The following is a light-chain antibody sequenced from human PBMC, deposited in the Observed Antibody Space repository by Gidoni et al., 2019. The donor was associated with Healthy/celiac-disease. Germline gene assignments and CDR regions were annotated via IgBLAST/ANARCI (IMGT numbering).Light chain of an antibody. CDR2: GAS. V-gene: IGKV3-15*01. CDR3: QQYNNWPVS. Sequence: EIVMTQSPATLSVYPGERATLSCRASQSVSSNLAWYQQKPGQAPRLLIYGASPRATGIPARFSGSGYGTEFTLTISSLQSEDFAVYYCQQYNNWPVSFGQGTKLEIK. J-gene: IGKJ2*03. CDR1: QSVSSN.